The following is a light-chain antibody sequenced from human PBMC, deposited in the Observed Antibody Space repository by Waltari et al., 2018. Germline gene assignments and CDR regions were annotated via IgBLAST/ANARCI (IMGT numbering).Light chain of an antibody. CDR1: QSVSSSY. V-gene: IGKV3-20*01. CDR3: QQYGRT. CDR2: GAS. J-gene: IGKJ1*01. Sequence: EIVLTQSPGTLSLSPGERATLSCRASQSVSSSYLAWYQQKPGQAPRLLIYGASSRATGIPDRFSVSGSGTDFTLTISRLEPEDFAVYYCQQYGRTFGQGTKVEIK.